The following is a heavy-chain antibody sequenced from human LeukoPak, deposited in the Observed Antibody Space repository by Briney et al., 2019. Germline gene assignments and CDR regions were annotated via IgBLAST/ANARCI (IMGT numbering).Heavy chain of an antibody. V-gene: IGHV3-64D*09. J-gene: IGHJ4*02. CDR1: GFTFSSYA. D-gene: IGHD1-26*01. Sequence: GGSLRLSCSASGFTFSSYAMYWVRQAPGKGLEYVSGININGDSTFYADSVKGRFTISRDNSKNTLYHQMSSLRAEDTALYYCVKTSGSPKGYFDYWGQGTLVTVST. CDR2: ININGDST. CDR3: VKTSGSPKGYFDY.